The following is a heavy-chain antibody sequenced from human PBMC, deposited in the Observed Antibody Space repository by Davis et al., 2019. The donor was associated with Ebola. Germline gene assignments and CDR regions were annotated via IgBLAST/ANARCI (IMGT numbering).Heavy chain of an antibody. Sequence: SLRLSCSASGFSFSTSGMHWVRQAPGKWLEWAAVISFDGSIAYSPDSAKGRFTISRDNFKNTLYVQMNSLRAEDTAVYYCGISPGAYCYGYCQGSWGQGTLVTVSS. V-gene: IGHV3-30*03. J-gene: IGHJ4*02. CDR3: GISPGAYCYGYCQGS. D-gene: IGHD2-21*01. CDR2: ISFDGSIA. CDR1: GFSFSTSG.